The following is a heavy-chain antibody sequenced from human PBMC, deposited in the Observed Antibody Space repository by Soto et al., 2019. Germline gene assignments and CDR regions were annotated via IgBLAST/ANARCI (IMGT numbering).Heavy chain of an antibody. Sequence: QVPLVQSGAEVKKPGASVKVSCKASGYTFTSYAMHWVRQAPGQRLEWMGWINAGNGNTKYSQKFQGRVTITRDTSASTAYMELSSLRSEDTAVYYCAREFYYGSGMGGTDYWGQGTLVTVSS. V-gene: IGHV1-3*01. D-gene: IGHD3-10*01. J-gene: IGHJ4*02. CDR1: GYTFTSYA. CDR3: AREFYYGSGMGGTDY. CDR2: INAGNGNT.